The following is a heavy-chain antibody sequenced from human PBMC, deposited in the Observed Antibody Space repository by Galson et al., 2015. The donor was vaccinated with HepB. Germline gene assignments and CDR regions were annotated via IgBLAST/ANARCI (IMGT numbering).Heavy chain of an antibody. CDR2: TFYRSAWYQ. Sequence: CAISGDSVSSNSAAWNWIGQSPSRGLEWLGRTFYRSAWYQNYGASVKGRITITADTSKNQFSLQLNSVTPEDAAVYFCATYRFDYWGQGTLVTVSS. V-gene: IGHV6-1*01. CDR1: GDSVSSNSAA. J-gene: IGHJ4*02. CDR3: ATYRFDY.